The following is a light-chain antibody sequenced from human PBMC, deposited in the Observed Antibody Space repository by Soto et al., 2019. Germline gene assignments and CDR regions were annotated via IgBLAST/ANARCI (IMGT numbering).Light chain of an antibody. J-gene: IGKJ1*01. Sequence: EIVLTQFPGTLSLSPGERATLSCRASQSVGSNYLAWYQQRPGQPPNLLIFGASHRAPDIPDRFSCSGSGTDFTLTISRLEPEDFAVYYCQQYGSSIQTFGQGTKVDIK. V-gene: IGKV3-20*01. CDR1: QSVGSNY. CDR2: GAS. CDR3: QQYGSSIQT.